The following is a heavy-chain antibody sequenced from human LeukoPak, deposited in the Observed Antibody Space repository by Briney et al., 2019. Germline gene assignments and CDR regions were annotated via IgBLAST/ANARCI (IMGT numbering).Heavy chain of an antibody. Sequence: GASVKVSCEASGYTFTSYYMHWVRQAPGQGLEWMGIINPSGGSTSYAQKFQGRVTITTDESTSTAYMELSSLRSEDTAVYYCARGRYYDSSGNDYWGQGTLVTVSS. J-gene: IGHJ4*02. D-gene: IGHD3-22*01. V-gene: IGHV1-46*01. CDR3: ARGRYYDSSGNDY. CDR1: GYTFTSYY. CDR2: INPSGGST.